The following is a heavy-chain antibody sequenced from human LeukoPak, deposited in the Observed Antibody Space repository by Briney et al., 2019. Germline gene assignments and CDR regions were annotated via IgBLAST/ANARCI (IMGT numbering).Heavy chain of an antibody. J-gene: IGHJ4*02. Sequence: GGSLRLSCAASGFTVSSNYMSWVRQAPGKGLEWVSVIYSGGSTYYADSVKGRFTISRDNSKNTLYLQMNSLRAEDTAVYYCARGGGWPLSGNFDYWGQGTLVTVSS. CDR1: GFTVSSNY. V-gene: IGHV3-53*01. CDR3: ARGGGWPLSGNFDY. CDR2: IYSGGST. D-gene: IGHD3-16*01.